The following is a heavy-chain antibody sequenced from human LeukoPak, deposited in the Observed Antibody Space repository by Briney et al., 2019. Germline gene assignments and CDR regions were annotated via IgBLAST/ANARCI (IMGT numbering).Heavy chain of an antibody. D-gene: IGHD3-10*01. CDR3: ARDLWFGELLRYYYYGMDV. CDR1: GFTFSSYG. V-gene: IGHV3-30*03. Sequence: GRSLRLSCAASGFTFSSYGMHWVRQAPGKGLEWVAVISYDGSNKYYADSVKGRFTISRDNSKNTLYLQMNSLRAEDTAVYYCARDLWFGELLRYYYYGMDVWGKGTTVTVSS. J-gene: IGHJ6*04. CDR2: ISYDGSNK.